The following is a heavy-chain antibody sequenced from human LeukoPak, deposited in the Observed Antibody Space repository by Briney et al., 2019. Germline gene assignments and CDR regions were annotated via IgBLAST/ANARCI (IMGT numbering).Heavy chain of an antibody. CDR3: ARGGSWFDP. CDR1: GGTFSSYA. CDR2: IIPIFGTA. D-gene: IGHD3-10*01. J-gene: IGHJ5*02. Sequence: GASVKVSCKASGGTFSSYAISWVRQAPGQGLEWMGGIIPIFGTANHAQKFQGRVTITRTTSISTAYMELSSLRSEDTAVYYCARGGSWFDPWGQGTLVAVSS. V-gene: IGHV1-69*05.